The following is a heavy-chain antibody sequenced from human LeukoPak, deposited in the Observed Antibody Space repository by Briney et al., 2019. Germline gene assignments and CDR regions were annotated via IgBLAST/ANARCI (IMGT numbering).Heavy chain of an antibody. D-gene: IGHD3-22*01. CDR3: ARDQDHYYDSSGYYGYFQH. Sequence: PGGSLRLSCAASGFTFSSYAMSWVRQALGKGLEWVSAISGSGGSTYYADSVKGRFTISRDNSKNTLYLQMNSLRAEDTAVYYCARDQDHYYDSSGYYGYFQHWGQGTLVTVSS. V-gene: IGHV3-23*01. CDR1: GFTFSSYA. J-gene: IGHJ1*01. CDR2: ISGSGGST.